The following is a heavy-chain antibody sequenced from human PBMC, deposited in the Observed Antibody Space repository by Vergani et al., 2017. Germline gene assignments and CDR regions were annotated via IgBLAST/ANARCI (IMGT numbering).Heavy chain of an antibody. CDR1: GYTFTSYY. CDR3: ARSGRIGGNSDYYYYGMDV. D-gene: IGHD4-23*01. CDR2: INPSGGST. Sequence: QVQLVQSGAAVKKPGASVKVSCKASGYTFTSYYMHWVRQAPGQGLEWMGIINPSGGSTSYAQKFQGRGTMTRDTSTSTVYMELSSLRSEDTAVYYCARSGRIGGNSDYYYYGMDVWGQGTTVTVSS. V-gene: IGHV1-46*01. J-gene: IGHJ6*02.